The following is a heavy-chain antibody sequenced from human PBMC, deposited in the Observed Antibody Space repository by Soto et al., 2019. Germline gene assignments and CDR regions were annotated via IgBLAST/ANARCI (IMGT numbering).Heavy chain of an antibody. J-gene: IGHJ4*02. CDR1: GFTFSDYW. V-gene: IGHV3-7*05. CDR2: IKTDGSEK. CDR3: ASSMGRGGNDY. D-gene: IGHD3-10*01. Sequence: EVQLVESGGGLVQPGGSLRLSCAASGFTFSDYWMSWARQAPGKGLECVANIKTDGSEKYYVDPVKGRFTISRDNAKNSLYLQMNSLRAEDTAVYYCASSMGRGGNDYWGQGTLVAVSS.